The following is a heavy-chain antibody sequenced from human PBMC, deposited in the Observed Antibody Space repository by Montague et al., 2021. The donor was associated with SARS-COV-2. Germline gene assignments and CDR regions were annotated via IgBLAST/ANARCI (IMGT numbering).Heavy chain of an antibody. V-gene: IGHV4-39*01. CDR2: NYYSGSN. Sequence: SETLSLTCTVSGGSISSSCYYWGWIRQPPGKGLEWIGSNYYSGSNYYTPSIKSRVTISVDTTKNQFSLKLSSVTAADTAVYYCARGEEEMATIVDEYFDYWGQGTLVTVSS. CDR1: GGSISSSCYY. D-gene: IGHD5-24*01. CDR3: ARGEEEMATIVDEYFDY. J-gene: IGHJ4*02.